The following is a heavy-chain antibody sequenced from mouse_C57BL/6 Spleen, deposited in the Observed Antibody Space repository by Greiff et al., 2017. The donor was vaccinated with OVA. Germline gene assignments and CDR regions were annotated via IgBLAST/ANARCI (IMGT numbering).Heavy chain of an antibody. CDR2: IDPEDGDT. J-gene: IGHJ3*01. V-gene: IGHV14-1*01. CDR3: TLYYGNSWFAY. CDR1: GFNIKDYY. Sequence: EVKVVESGAELVRPGASVKLSCTASGFNIKDYYMHWVKQRPEQGLEWIGRIDPEDGDTEYAPKFQGKATMTADTSSNTAYLQLSSLTSEDTAVYYCTLYYGNSWFAYWGQGTLVTVSA. D-gene: IGHD2-1*01.